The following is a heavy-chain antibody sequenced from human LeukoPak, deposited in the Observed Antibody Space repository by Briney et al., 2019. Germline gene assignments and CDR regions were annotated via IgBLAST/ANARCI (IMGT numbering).Heavy chain of an antibody. CDR1: GFTFRNYG. Sequence: GGSLRLSCAASGFTFRNYGTQWVRQAPGKGLEWVSIISYDGSNKYYADSVKGRFIISRDNSKNTLYLQMNSLRTEDTAMYYCAINPVDVPSDAFDIWGQGTMVIISS. D-gene: IGHD5-24*01. CDR3: AINPVDVPSDAFDI. J-gene: IGHJ3*02. V-gene: IGHV3-30*03. CDR2: ISYDGSNK.